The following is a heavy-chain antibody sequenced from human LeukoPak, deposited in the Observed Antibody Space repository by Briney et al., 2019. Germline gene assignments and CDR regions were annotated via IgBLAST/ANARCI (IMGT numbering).Heavy chain of an antibody. CDR2: INHSGST. CDR3: ATASGIAAAGDAFDI. J-gene: IGHJ3*02. CDR1: GGSFSGYY. V-gene: IGHV4-34*01. Sequence: SETLSLTCAVYGGSFSGYYWSWIRQPPGKGLEWIGEINHSGSTNYNPSLKSRVTISVDTSKNQFSLKLSSVTAADTAVYYCATASGIAAAGDAFDIWGQGTMVTVSS. D-gene: IGHD6-13*01.